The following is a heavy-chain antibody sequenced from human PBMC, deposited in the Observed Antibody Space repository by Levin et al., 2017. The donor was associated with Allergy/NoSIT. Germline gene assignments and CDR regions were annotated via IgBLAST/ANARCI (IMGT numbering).Heavy chain of an antibody. J-gene: IGHJ6*02. V-gene: IGHV3-11*04. Sequence: GESLKISCAASGFTFSDYFMSWIRQAPGKGLEWICYISGRGNIIYYAESVKGRFTISRDNAKNSMYLQMSSLRDADTAVYYCARDLLGYYYGMDVWGQGTTVTVSS. CDR3: ARDLLGYYYGMDV. CDR2: ISGRGNII. CDR1: GFTFSDYF.